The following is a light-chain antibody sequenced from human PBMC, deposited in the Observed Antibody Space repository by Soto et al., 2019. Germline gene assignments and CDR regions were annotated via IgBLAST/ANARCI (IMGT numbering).Light chain of an antibody. V-gene: IGLV1-51*01. CDR1: SSNIGNKY. CDR3: GTWDNSLSAVV. Sequence: QSVLTQPPSVSAAPGQTVTISCSGSSSNIGNKYVSWYQQLPGTAPKLLIYDNNKRPSGIPDRFSGSKSGTSATLGITGLQTGDEADYYCGTWDNSLSAVVFGGGTKLTV. CDR2: DNN. J-gene: IGLJ2*01.